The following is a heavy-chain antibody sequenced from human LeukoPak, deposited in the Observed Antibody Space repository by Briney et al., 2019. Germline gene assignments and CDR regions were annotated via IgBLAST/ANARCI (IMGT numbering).Heavy chain of an antibody. CDR3: ARGAGQQQLFDY. CDR2: INHSGST. D-gene: IGHD6-13*01. V-gene: IGHV4-34*01. Sequence: KPSETLSLTCAVYGGSFSGYHWSWIRQPPGKGLEWIGEINHSGSTNYSPSLKSRVTISLDTSKNQFSLKLSSVTAADTAVYYCARGAGQQQLFDYWGQGTLVTVSS. J-gene: IGHJ4*02. CDR1: GGSFSGYH.